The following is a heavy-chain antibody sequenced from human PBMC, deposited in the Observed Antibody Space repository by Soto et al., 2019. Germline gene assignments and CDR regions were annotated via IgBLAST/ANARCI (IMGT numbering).Heavy chain of an antibody. D-gene: IGHD2-21*02. CDR1: GFTFSSYA. CDR2: ISGSGGST. V-gene: IGHV3-23*01. J-gene: IGHJ4*02. Sequence: LRLSCAASGFTFSSYAMSWVRQAPGKGLEWVSAISGSGGSTYYADSVKGRFTISRDNSKNTLYLQMNSLRAEDTAVYYCAKQNGYGGNSELEYWGQGTLVTVSS. CDR3: AKQNGYGGNSELEY.